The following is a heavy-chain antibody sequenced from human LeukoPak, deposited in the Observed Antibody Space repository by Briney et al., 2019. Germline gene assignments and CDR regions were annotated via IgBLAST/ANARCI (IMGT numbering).Heavy chain of an antibody. J-gene: IGHJ4*02. CDR2: ISSTGGST. V-gene: IGHV3-64*01. D-gene: IGHD2-2*01. CDR1: GFTFSNYA. CDR3: ARGPFYCSSTSCYTFDY. Sequence: GGSLRLSCVASGFTFSNYAMHWVRQAPGKGLEYVSAISSTGGSTYYANSVKGRFAISRDNSKNTLYLQMGSLRAEDMAVYYCARGPFYCSSTSCYTFDYWGQGTLVTVSS.